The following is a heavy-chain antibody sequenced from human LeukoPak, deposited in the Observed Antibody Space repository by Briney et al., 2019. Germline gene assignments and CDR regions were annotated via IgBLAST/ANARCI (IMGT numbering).Heavy chain of an antibody. CDR3: AREEQDHDSSGLNFYYFDY. Sequence: PSETLSLTCTVSGDSISNYYWSWIRQPAGKGLEYIGRIYASGSTNSNPSLKSRVTMSVDTSKNQFSLKLTSVTAADTAVYYCAREEQDHDSSGLNFYYFDYWGQGTLVTVSS. CDR1: GDSISNYY. CDR2: IYASGST. D-gene: IGHD3-22*01. V-gene: IGHV4-4*07. J-gene: IGHJ4*02.